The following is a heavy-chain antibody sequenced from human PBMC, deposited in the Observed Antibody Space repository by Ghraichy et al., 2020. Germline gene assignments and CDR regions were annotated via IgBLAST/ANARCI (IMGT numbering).Heavy chain of an antibody. Sequence: SCTVSGGSISRSNYYWGWIRQPPGKGLEWIGSIYYSGSTYYNPSLKSRVTISVDTSKNQFSLKLSSVTAADTAVYYCAGGYHSGNYYNEYWGQGTLVTVSS. D-gene: IGHD3-10*01. CDR3: AGGYHSGNYYNEY. CDR1: GGSISRSNYY. CDR2: IYYSGST. V-gene: IGHV4-39*01. J-gene: IGHJ4*02.